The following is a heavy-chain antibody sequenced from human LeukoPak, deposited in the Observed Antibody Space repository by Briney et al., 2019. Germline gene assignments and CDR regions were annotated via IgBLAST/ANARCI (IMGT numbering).Heavy chain of an antibody. CDR3: AILGLYDSSGYYQSFDY. V-gene: IGHV1-46*01. J-gene: IGHJ4*02. Sequence: ASVEVSCKASGYTFTGYYMHWVRQAPGQGLEWMGMINPSGGRTSYAQKFQGRVTMTRDMSTSTVYMELSSLRSEDTAVYYCAILGLYDSSGYYQSFDYWGQGTLVTVSS. CDR2: INPSGGRT. CDR1: GYTFTGYY. D-gene: IGHD3-22*01.